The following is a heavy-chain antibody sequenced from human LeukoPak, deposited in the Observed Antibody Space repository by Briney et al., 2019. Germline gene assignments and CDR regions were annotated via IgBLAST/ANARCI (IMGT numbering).Heavy chain of an antibody. J-gene: IGHJ4*02. V-gene: IGHV3-48*02. CDR1: GCTFSTYS. D-gene: IGHD1-14*01. Sequence: GGSLRLSCAASGCTFSTYSMSWVRQAPGKGLEWVSYISSSSSTIYYAGSVKGRFTISRDNAKNSLYLQMSSLRDEDSSVYYCARGSGNEIDYWGQGTLVTVSS. CDR3: ARGSGNEIDY. CDR2: ISSSSSTI.